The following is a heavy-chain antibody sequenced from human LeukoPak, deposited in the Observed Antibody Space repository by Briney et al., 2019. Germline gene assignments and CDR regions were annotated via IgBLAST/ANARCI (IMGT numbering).Heavy chain of an antibody. V-gene: IGHV3-53*01. D-gene: IGHD3-22*01. CDR2: IYSDDRI. CDR1: GLTVSSSY. J-gene: IGHJ4*02. Sequence: GGSLRLSCAASGLTVSSSYMSWVRQAPGKGLEWVSIIYSDDRIFYADSLKGRFTISRDNSKNTLYLQMNSLRAEDTAVCYCASHYYDSRGYYYFDFWGQGTLVTVSS. CDR3: ASHYYDSRGYYYFDF.